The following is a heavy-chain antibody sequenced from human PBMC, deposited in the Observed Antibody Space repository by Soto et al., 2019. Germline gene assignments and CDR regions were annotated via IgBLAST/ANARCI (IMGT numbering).Heavy chain of an antibody. CDR1: GGSINSYY. Sequence: QVQLQESGPGLVEPSETLSLTCTVSGGSINSYYWSWIRQPPGKGLEWIGYIYYSGSTNYNPSLKSRVTISVDTSKNQFSLKLRSVTAADTAVYYCARNLRGYDSSGHYYFDYWGQGTLVTVSS. V-gene: IGHV4-59*01. CDR2: IYYSGST. CDR3: ARNLRGYDSSGHYYFDY. J-gene: IGHJ4*02. D-gene: IGHD3-22*01.